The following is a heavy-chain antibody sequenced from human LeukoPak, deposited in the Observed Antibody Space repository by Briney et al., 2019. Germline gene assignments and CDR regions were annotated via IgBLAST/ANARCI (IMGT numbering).Heavy chain of an antibody. CDR1: GGSFSGYY. D-gene: IGHD3-22*01. CDR3: ARGAPRRGTMIVVVIRPQPGKFDY. V-gene: IGHV4-34*01. J-gene: IGHJ4*02. CDR2: INHSGST. Sequence: SETLSLTCAVYGGSFSGYYWSWIRQPPGKGLEWIGEINHSGSTNYNPSLKSRVTISVDTSKNQFSLKLSSVTAADTAVYYCARGAPRRGTMIVVVIRPQPGKFDYWGQGTLVTVSS.